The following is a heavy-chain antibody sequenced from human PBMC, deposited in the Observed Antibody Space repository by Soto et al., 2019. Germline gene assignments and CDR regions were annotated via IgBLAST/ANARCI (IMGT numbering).Heavy chain of an antibody. V-gene: IGHV3-30-3*01. Sequence: QVQLVESGGGVVQPGKSLRLSCAASRFTFSSYAMDWVRQAPGKGLEWVAVISHDGSEKYYGDSVKGRFTISRDNPKNTVYLQLNSLRPEDTAVYYCARAAAYFYHYYYAMDFWGQGTGVTVSS. CDR3: ARAAAYFYHYYYAMDF. CDR1: RFTFSSYA. CDR2: ISHDGSEK. J-gene: IGHJ6*02. D-gene: IGHD6-13*01.